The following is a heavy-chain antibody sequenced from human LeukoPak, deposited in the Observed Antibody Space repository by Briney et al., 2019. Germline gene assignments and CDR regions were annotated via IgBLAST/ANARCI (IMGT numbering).Heavy chain of an antibody. CDR2: ISAYNGNT. D-gene: IGHD3-10*01. V-gene: IGHV1-18*01. J-gene: IGHJ3*02. CDR3: ARRRSYYYGTGSIPGAFDI. Sequence: ASVKVSCKASGYTFTSYGISWVRQAPGQGLEWMGWISAYNGNTNYAQKLQGRVTMTTDTSTSTAYMELRSLRSDDTAVYYCARRRSYYYGTGSIPGAFDIWGQGTMVTVSS. CDR1: GYTFTSYG.